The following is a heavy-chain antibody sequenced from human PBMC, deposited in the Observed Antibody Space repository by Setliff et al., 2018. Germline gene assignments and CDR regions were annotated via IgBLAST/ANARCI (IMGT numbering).Heavy chain of an antibody. D-gene: IGHD3-16*02. Sequence: ASVKVSCKASGYTFTSYGVHWVRQAPGQRLEWMGWSNAANGKTKYSQKFQGRVTITRDTSASTVYMELDILRSEDTAVYYCARRPGYRSAHSNEGYWGQGTLVTVSS. CDR2: SNAANGKT. J-gene: IGHJ4*02. V-gene: IGHV1-3*01. CDR1: GYTFTSYG. CDR3: ARRPGYRSAHSNEGY.